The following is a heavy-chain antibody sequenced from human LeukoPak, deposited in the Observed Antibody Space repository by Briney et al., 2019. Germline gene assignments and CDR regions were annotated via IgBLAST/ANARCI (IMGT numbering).Heavy chain of an antibody. Sequence: SETLSLTCAVYGGSFSGYYWSWIRQPPGKGLEWIGEINHSGSTNYNPSLKSRVTISVDTSKNQFSLKLSSVTAADTAVYYCARVVTIFGVVTTSNWFDPWGQGTLVTVSS. CDR3: ARVVTIFGVVTTSNWFDP. J-gene: IGHJ5*02. CDR1: GGSFSGYY. CDR2: INHSGST. D-gene: IGHD3-3*01. V-gene: IGHV4-34*01.